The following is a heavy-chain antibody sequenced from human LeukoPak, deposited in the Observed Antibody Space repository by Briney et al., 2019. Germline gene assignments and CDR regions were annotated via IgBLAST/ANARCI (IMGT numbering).Heavy chain of an antibody. CDR2: IYTSGST. V-gene: IGHV4-4*07. CDR3: ARDFPAVDY. J-gene: IGHJ4*02. CDR1: GYSISSGYY. D-gene: IGHD2/OR15-2a*01. Sequence: PSETLSLTCAVSGYSISSGYYWGWIRQPAGKGLEWIGRIYTSGSTNYNPSLKSRVTMSVDTSKNQFSLKLSSVTAADTAVYYCARDFPAVDYWGQGTLVTVSS.